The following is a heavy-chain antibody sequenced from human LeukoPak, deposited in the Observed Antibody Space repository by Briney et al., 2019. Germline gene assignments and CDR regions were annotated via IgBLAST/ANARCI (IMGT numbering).Heavy chain of an antibody. CDR1: GGSFSGYY. V-gene: IGHV4-34*01. CDR3: VRLLTRLSMLRGAKTHNWFDP. CDR2: INHSGSS. Sequence: SETLSLTCAVYGGSFSGYYWSWIRQPPGKGLEWIGEINHSGSSDYNPSLKSRLTMSVDMSKNQFSLNLTSVTAADTAVYYCVRLLTRLSMLRGAKTHNWFDPWGQGTLVTVSS. J-gene: IGHJ5*02. D-gene: IGHD3-10*01.